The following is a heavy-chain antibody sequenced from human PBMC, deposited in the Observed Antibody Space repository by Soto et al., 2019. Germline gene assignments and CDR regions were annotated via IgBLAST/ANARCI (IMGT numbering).Heavy chain of an antibody. CDR1: GYTFTSYG. CDR2: ISAYNGNT. CDR3: ARVGVVVPAASNWFDP. J-gene: IGHJ5*02. D-gene: IGHD2-2*01. Sequence: ASVKVSCKASGYTFTSYGISWVRQAPGQGLEWMGWISAYNGNTNYAQKLQGRVTMTTDTSTSTAYMELRSLRSDDTAVYYCARVGVVVPAASNWFDPWGQGTLVTVSS. V-gene: IGHV1-18*01.